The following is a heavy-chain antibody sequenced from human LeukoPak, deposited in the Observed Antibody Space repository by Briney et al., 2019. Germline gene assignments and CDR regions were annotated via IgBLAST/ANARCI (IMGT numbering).Heavy chain of an antibody. CDR3: APAAGVYDILTGPGDY. CDR2: FDPEDGET. V-gene: IGHV1-24*01. D-gene: IGHD3-9*01. CDR1: GYTLTELS. J-gene: IGHJ4*02. Sequence: ASVKVSCKVSGYTLTELSMHWVRQAPGKGLEWMGGFDPEDGETIYAQKFQGRVTMTEDTSTDTAYMELSSLRSEDTAVYYCAPAAGVYDILTGPGDYWGQGTLVTVSS.